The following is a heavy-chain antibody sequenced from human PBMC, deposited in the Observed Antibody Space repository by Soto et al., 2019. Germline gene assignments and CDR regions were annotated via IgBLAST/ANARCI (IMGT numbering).Heavy chain of an antibody. CDR3: ARAPGDYRNWFDP. V-gene: IGHV4-59*01. CDR1: GGSISSYY. CDR2: IYYSGST. D-gene: IGHD4-17*01. J-gene: IGHJ5*02. Sequence: TSETLSLTCTVSGGSISSYYWSWIRQPPGKGLEWIGYIYYSGSTNYNPSLKSRVTISVDTSKNQFSLKLSSVTAADTAVYYCARAPGDYRNWFDPWGQGTLVTVSS.